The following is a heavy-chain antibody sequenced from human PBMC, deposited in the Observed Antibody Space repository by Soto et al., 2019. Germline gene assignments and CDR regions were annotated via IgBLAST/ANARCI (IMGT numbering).Heavy chain of an antibody. J-gene: IGHJ6*03. CDR2: ISAYNGNT. D-gene: IGHD2-15*01. CDR3: ARKYCSGGSCYHIDG. Sequence: ASVKVSCKASGYTFTSYGISWVRQAPGQGLEWMGWISAYNGNTNYAQKLQGRVTMTTDTSTSTAYMELRSLRSDDTAVYYCARKYCSGGSCYHIDGWGKGNTVTVSS. V-gene: IGHV1-18*01. CDR1: GYTFTSYG.